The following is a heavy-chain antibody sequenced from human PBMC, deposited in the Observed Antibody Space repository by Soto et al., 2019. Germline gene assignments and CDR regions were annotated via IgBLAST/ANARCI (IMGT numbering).Heavy chain of an antibody. CDR2: INAGNGNT. V-gene: IGHV1-3*01. CDR3: ARGPRNWGVDY. J-gene: IGHJ4*02. Sequence: ASVKVSCKASGYTFTSYAMHWVRQAPGQRLEWMGWINAGNGNTKYSQKFQGRVTITRDTSKSTAFMELSSLTSEDTAVYYCARGPRNWGVDYWGRGTLVTVSS. CDR1: GYTFTSYA. D-gene: IGHD7-27*01.